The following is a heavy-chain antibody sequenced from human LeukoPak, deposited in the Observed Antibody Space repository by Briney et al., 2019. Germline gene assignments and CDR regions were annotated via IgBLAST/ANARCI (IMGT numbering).Heavy chain of an antibody. CDR3: ARSHMGREVIPNDAFDI. V-gene: IGHV4-4*02. CDR1: GGSISSNNW. Sequence: SGTLSLTCAVSGGSISSNNWWNWVRQPPGKGLEWIGEIYHTGSTNYNPSLKSRVTISVDKSKNQFSLKLSSVTAADTAVYYCARSHMGREVIPNDAFDIWGQGTMVTVSS. D-gene: IGHD3-10*01. CDR2: IYHTGST. J-gene: IGHJ3*02.